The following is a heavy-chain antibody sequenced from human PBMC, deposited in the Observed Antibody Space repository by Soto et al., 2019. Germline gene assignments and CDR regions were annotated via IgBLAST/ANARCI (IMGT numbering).Heavy chain of an antibody. Sequence: SETLSLTCAVYGGSFSGYCWSWIRQPPGKGLEWIGEINHSGSTNYNPSLKSRVTISVDTSKNQFSLKLSSVTAADTAVYYCARGTIVVVPAAIRSWNWFDPWGQGTLVTVSS. J-gene: IGHJ5*02. CDR2: INHSGST. D-gene: IGHD2-2*01. V-gene: IGHV4-34*01. CDR3: ARGTIVVVPAAIRSWNWFDP. CDR1: GGSFSGYC.